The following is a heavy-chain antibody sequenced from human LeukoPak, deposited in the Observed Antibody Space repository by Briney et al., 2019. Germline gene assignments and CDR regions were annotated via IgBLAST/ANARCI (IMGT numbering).Heavy chain of an antibody. V-gene: IGHV4-39*01. Sequence: SETLSLTCTVSGGSISSSSYYWGWIRQPPGKGLEWIGSLYYGGSTYYNPSLKSRVTISVDTSKNRFSLKLSSVTAADTALYYCARHSRVVAFDTFDIWGQGTMVTVSS. CDR1: GGSISSSSYY. CDR3: ARHSRVVAFDTFDI. J-gene: IGHJ3*02. D-gene: IGHD3-22*01. CDR2: LYYGGST.